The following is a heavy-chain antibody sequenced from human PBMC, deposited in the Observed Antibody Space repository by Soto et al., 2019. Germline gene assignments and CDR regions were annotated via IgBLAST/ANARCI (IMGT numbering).Heavy chain of an antibody. J-gene: IGHJ3*02. V-gene: IGHV3-9*01. CDR1: GFTFDDYA. CDR2: ISWNSGSI. D-gene: IGHD6-19*01. CDR3: AKVRFLGYSSGFDAFDI. Sequence: GGSLRLSCAASGFTFDDYAMHWVRQAPGKGLEWVSGISWNSGSIGYADSVKGRFTISRDNAKNSLYLQMNSLRAEDTALYYCAKVRFLGYSSGFDAFDIWGQGTMVTVSS.